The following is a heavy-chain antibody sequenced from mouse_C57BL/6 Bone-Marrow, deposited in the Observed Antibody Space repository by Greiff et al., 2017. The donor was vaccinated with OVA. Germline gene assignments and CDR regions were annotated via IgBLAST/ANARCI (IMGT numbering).Heavy chain of an antibody. D-gene: IGHD2-13*01. Sequence: QVQLQQPGAELVRPGPSVKMSCKASGYTFTSYGMHWVKQRPGQGLEWMGVIDPYDSYTNYNQKFKGKATLTVDTSSSTAYMQLSSLTSEDSAVYCCARDGGGDDWFDYWGQGTLVTVSS. CDR1: GYTFTSYG. CDR3: ARDGGGDDWFDY. CDR2: IDPYDSYT. J-gene: IGHJ3*01. V-gene: IGHV1-59*01.